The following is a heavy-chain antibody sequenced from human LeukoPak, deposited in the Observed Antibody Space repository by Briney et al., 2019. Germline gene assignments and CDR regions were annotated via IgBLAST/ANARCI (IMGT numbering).Heavy chain of an antibody. CDR3: ARRGAIAGLYYVDY. J-gene: IGHJ4*02. CDR2: ISGNGAIT. D-gene: IGHD2-15*01. Sequence: GSLRLSCAASGFTFTSYAMSWVRQAPGQGLEWVSLISGNGAITYYADYVEGRLTITRDNTKNTLFLHMNSLRAEVTAIYYCARRGAIAGLYYVDYWGQGTLVTVPS. CDR1: GFTFTSYA. V-gene: IGHV3-23*01.